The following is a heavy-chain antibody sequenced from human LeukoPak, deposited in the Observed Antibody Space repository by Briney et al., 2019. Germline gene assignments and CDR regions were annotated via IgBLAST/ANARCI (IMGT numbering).Heavy chain of an antibody. Sequence: PGESLKISRKGSGYSFTSYWIGWVRQLPGKGLEGMGIIYPGDSDTRYSPSFQGQVTISADKSISTAYLQWSSLKASDTAMYYCARGIYYYDSSGYYGDAFDIWGQGTMVTVSS. D-gene: IGHD3-22*01. CDR3: ARGIYYYDSSGYYGDAFDI. V-gene: IGHV5-51*03. CDR2: IYPGDSDT. J-gene: IGHJ3*02. CDR1: GYSFTSYW.